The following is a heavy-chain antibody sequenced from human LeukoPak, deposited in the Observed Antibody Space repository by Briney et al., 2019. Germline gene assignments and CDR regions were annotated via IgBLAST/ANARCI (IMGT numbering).Heavy chain of an antibody. D-gene: IGHD4-11*01. J-gene: IGHJ4*02. CDR1: GGSISSYC. CDR2: IYYGGRT. V-gene: IGHV4-59*12. Sequence: SETLSLTCTVSGGSISSYCWSWIRQPPGKGLEWIGYIYYGGRTYYNPSLKSRVTISVDTSKNQFSLKLSSVTAADTAVYFCASENLADYKDYWGQGTLVTVSS. CDR3: ASENLADYKDY.